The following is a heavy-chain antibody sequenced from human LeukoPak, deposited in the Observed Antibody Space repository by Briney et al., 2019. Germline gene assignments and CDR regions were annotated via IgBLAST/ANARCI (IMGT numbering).Heavy chain of an antibody. J-gene: IGHJ3*02. CDR1: GDSISSYY. V-gene: IGHV4-59*01. CDR2: ISNSGST. CDR3: AREPDAFDI. Sequence: PSETLSLTCTVSGDSISSYYGSWIRQPPGKGLEWIGYISNSGSTNYNPSLKSRVTISVDTSKNQFSLKVRSVTAADTAVYYCAREPDAFDIWGQGTMVTVSS.